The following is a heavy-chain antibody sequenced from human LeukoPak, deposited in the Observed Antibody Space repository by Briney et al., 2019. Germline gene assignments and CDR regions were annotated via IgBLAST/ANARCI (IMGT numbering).Heavy chain of an antibody. Sequence: GGSLRLSCAASGFTFSSYWMSWVRQAPGKGREWVANIKQDGSEKYYVDSVKGRFTISRDNAKNSLYLQMNSLRAEDTAVYYCARGSQYYYDSSGYFPPDYWGQGTLVTVSS. J-gene: IGHJ4*02. D-gene: IGHD3-22*01. CDR1: GFTFSSYW. CDR3: ARGSQYYYDSSGYFPPDY. CDR2: IKQDGSEK. V-gene: IGHV3-7*01.